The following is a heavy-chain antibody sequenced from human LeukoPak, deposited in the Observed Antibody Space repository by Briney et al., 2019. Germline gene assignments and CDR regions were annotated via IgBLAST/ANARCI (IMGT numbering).Heavy chain of an antibody. D-gene: IGHD3-3*01. Sequence: TGGSLRLSCAASGFTFSSYSMNWVRQAPGKGLEWVSSISSSSSYIYYADSVKGRFTISRDNAKNSLYLQMNSLRAEDTAVYYCARDHLSSGYHMDYWGQGTLVTVSS. CDR1: GFTFSSYS. CDR3: ARDHLSSGYHMDY. V-gene: IGHV3-21*01. J-gene: IGHJ4*02. CDR2: ISSSSSYI.